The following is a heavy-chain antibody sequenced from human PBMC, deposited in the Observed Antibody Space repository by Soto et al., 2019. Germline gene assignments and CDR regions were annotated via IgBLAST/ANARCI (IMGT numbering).Heavy chain of an antibody. V-gene: IGHV3-11*01. CDR2: ISSSATTI. CDR3: ARVGDLAYKD. Sequence: QVQLVESGGGLVKPGGSLRLSCVASGFAFSDHYMTWIRQAPGKGLEWVSDISSSATTIFYAESVRGRFSISGDNAKHSLFMQMNSLKVDDTAVYYCARVGDLAYKDWGQGTRVTVSS. D-gene: IGHD3-16*01. J-gene: IGHJ4*02. CDR1: GFAFSDHY.